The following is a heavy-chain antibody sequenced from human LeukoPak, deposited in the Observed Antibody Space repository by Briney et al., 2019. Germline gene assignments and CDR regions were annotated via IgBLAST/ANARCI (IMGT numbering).Heavy chain of an antibody. Sequence: SETLSLTCTVSGGSISSYYWSWIRQPPGKGLEWIGYIYYSGSTNCNPSLKSRVTISVDTSKNQFSLKLSSVTAADTAVYYCARDNGFGELFAEPHAFDIWGQGTMVTVSS. CDR3: ARDNGFGELFAEPHAFDI. J-gene: IGHJ3*02. V-gene: IGHV4-59*01. CDR1: GGSISSYY. CDR2: IYYSGST. D-gene: IGHD3-10*01.